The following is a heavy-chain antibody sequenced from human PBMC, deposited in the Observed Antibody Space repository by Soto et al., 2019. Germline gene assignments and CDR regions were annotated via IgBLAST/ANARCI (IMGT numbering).Heavy chain of an antibody. Sequence: QVQLVQSGAEVKKPGASVKVSCKASGYTFASYAISWMRQAPGQGLEWMGWISAYNGNTTYAQKLQGRVTMTTDTSTSTAFMELRSLRSDDPAVYYCASDPAPPHCWGPGKLVTVSS. CDR3: ASDPAPPHC. V-gene: IGHV1-18*01. J-gene: IGHJ4*01. CDR2: ISAYNGNT. CDR1: GYTFASYA.